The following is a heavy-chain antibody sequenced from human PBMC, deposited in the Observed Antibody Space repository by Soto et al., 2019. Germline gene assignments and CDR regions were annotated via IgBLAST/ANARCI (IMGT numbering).Heavy chain of an antibody. CDR2: INHSGST. V-gene: IGHV4-34*01. J-gene: IGHJ3*02. D-gene: IGHD2-15*01. Sequence: SETLSLTCAVYGGSFSGYYWSWIRQPPGKGLEWIGEINHSGSTNYNPSLKSRVTISVDTSKNQFSLKLSSVTAADTAVYYCARGEEVVAATGLAFDIWGQGTMVTVSS. CDR1: GGSFSGYY. CDR3: ARGEEVVAATGLAFDI.